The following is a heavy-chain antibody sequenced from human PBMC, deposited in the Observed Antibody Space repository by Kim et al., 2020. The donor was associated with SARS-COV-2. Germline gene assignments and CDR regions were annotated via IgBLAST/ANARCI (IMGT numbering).Heavy chain of an antibody. CDR3: ARALYSSTANWFDP. D-gene: IGHD6-13*01. Sequence: NPSLKSRVTISVDTSKNQFSLKLSSVTAADTAVYYCARALYSSTANWFDPWGQGTLVTVSS. V-gene: IGHV4-34*01. J-gene: IGHJ5*02.